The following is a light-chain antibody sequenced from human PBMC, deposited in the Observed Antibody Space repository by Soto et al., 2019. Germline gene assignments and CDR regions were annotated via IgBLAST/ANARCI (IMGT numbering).Light chain of an antibody. V-gene: IGKV3-20*01. CDR1: QTVRNNY. Sequence: EFVLTQSPGTLSLFPGERATLSCRASQTVRNNYLAWYQQKPGQAPRLLTYDASSRATGIPDRFSGGGSGTDFTLTISRLEPEDFAVYYCQQFSSYPLTFGGGTKVEIK. J-gene: IGKJ4*01. CDR2: DAS. CDR3: QQFSSYPLT.